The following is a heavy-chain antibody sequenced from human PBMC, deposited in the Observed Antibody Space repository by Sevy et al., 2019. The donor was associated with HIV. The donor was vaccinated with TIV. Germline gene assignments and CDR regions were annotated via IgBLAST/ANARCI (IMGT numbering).Heavy chain of an antibody. Sequence: GGSLRLSCVVSGFTFSDSWMTDSWMTWVRQAPGKGLERIAFINEERSRLGYVDSVRGRFTISRENTKNSLYLQMNRLRAEDTAVYFCARDRSYSALDYWGQGTLVTVSS. CDR1: GFTFSDSWMTDSW. CDR3: ARDRSYSALDY. J-gene: IGHJ4*02. CDR2: INEERSRL. D-gene: IGHD4-4*01. V-gene: IGHV3-7*01.